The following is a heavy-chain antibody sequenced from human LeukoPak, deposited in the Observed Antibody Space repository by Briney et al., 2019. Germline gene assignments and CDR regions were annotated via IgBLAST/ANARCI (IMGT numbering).Heavy chain of an antibody. V-gene: IGHV4-61*02. CDR3: ARDPEGAAAGYTYYFDY. J-gene: IGHJ4*02. Sequence: PSETLSLTCSVSGGSISSSSFYWSWIRQPAGKGLEWIGRIYTSGSTNYNPSLKSRVTMSVDTSKNQFSLKLSSVTAADTAVYYCARDPEGAAAGYTYYFDYWGQGTLVTVSS. CDR2: IYTSGST. CDR1: GGSISSSSFY. D-gene: IGHD6-13*01.